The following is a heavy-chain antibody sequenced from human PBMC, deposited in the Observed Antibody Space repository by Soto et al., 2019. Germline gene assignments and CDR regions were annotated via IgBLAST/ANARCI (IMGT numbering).Heavy chain of an antibody. Sequence: SETLSLTCAVSGGSISNGGYSWSWIRQPPGKGLEWIGYIYHSGSTYYNPSLKSRVTISVDRSKNQFSLKLSSVTAADTAVYYCARDLCDCISTSCRNWFYPWGQGSLVPVSS. D-gene: IGHD2-2*01. CDR1: GGSISNGGYS. V-gene: IGHV4-30-2*01. J-gene: IGHJ5*02. CDR2: IYHSGST. CDR3: ARDLCDCISTSCRNWFYP.